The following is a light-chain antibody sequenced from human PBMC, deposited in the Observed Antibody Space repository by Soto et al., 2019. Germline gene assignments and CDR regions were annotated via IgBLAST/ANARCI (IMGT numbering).Light chain of an antibody. CDR1: QSVTTSY. CDR2: GAS. J-gene: IGKJ4*01. Sequence: EIVLTQSPGTLSLSLGERATLSCRASQSVTTSYLAWYQHKPGQAPRLLIYGASRRATGTPDRFSGGGSGTDFTLTISRLEPEDFAVYYCQQYGSSPFTFGGGTKVEIK. CDR3: QQYGSSPFT. V-gene: IGKV3-20*01.